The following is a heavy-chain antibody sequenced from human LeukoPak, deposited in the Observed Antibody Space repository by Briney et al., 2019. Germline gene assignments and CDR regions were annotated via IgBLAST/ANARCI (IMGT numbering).Heavy chain of an antibody. J-gene: IGHJ4*02. V-gene: IGHV3-21*01. D-gene: IGHD3-9*01. CDR3: KQKTAYDILTGYAPYYFDY. CDR1: VCTFSSYS. Sequence: GGSLTLSFAASVCTFSSYSINWGRQAPGNGLEWVSSISSNSSYIYYADSVKGRFTICRDNAKNSLYLQMNSLRADDTAVYFFKQKTAYDILTGYAPYYFDYWGQGTLVTVSS. CDR2: ISSNSSYI.